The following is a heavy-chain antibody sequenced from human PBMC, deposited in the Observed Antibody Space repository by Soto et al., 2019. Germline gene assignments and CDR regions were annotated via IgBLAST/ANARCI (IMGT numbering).Heavy chain of an antibody. CDR3: SRSPLGPPFHYFDY. V-gene: IGHV2-5*02. D-gene: IGHD7-27*01. J-gene: IGHJ4*02. Sequence: QITLKESGPTLVKPTQTLTLTCTFPGFPLRPSGVGVGWFRQPPGKALEWLALIYWDDDKRYSPSLKSRLTITKDTSKNQVVLTMTNMDPVDTATYYCSRSPLGPPFHYFDYWGQGTLVTVSS. CDR2: IYWDDDK. CDR1: GFPLRPSGVG.